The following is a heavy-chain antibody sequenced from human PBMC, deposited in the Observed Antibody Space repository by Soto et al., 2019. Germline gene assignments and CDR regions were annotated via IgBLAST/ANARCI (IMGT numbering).Heavy chain of an antibody. V-gene: IGHV3-30-3*01. J-gene: IGHJ3*02. CDR3: AREGVWFGETDAFEI. CDR1: GFTFSSYA. CDR2: ISYDGSNK. D-gene: IGHD3-10*01. Sequence: GGSLRLSCAASGFTFSSYAMHWVRQAPGKGLEWVAVISYDGSNKYYTDSVKGRFTISRDNSKNTLYLQMNRLRSEDTAVYYCAREGVWFGETDAFEIWGQGTMVTVSS.